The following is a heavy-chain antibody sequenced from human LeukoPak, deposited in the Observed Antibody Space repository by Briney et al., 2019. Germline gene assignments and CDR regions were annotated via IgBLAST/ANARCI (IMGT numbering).Heavy chain of an antibody. CDR3: ARGRGYYYDFWSGYSNWFDP. D-gene: IGHD3-3*01. CDR2: IYYRGST. CDR1: GGSISSHY. Sequence: SETLSLTCTVSGGSISSHYWSWIRQPPGKGLEWIGYIYYRGSTNYNPSLKSRVTISVDTSKNQFSLKLSSVTAADTAVYYCARGRGYYYDFWSGYSNWFDPWGQGTLVTVSS. J-gene: IGHJ5*02. V-gene: IGHV4-59*11.